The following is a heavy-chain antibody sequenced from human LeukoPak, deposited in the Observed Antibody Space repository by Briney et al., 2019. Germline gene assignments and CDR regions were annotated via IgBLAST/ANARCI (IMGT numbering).Heavy chain of an antibody. CDR2: IIPIFGTA. D-gene: IGHD6-13*01. Sequence: SVKVSCKASGGTFSSYAISWVRQAPGQGLEWMGGIIPIFGTANYAQKFQGRVTITADESTSTAYMELSSLRSEDTAVYYCARKSAEGYSSSWFGYWGQGTLVTVSS. V-gene: IGHV1-69*01. CDR3: ARKSAEGYSSSWFGY. J-gene: IGHJ4*02. CDR1: GGTFSSYA.